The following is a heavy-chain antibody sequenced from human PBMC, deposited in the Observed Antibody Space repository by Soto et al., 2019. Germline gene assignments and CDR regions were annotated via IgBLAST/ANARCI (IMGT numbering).Heavy chain of an antibody. Sequence: ASVKVSCKASGYTFTSYGISWVRQAPGQGLEWMGWISAYNGNTNYAQKLQGRVTMTTDTSTSTAYMELRSLRSDDTAVYYCARIGPAGYCSSTSCFGWLSVSPATPPTTHGDGMDVWGQGTTVTVSS. D-gene: IGHD2-2*01. CDR2: ISAYNGNT. CDR1: GYTFTSYG. CDR3: ARIGPAGYCSSTSCFGWLSVSPATPPTTHGDGMDV. V-gene: IGHV1-18*01. J-gene: IGHJ6*02.